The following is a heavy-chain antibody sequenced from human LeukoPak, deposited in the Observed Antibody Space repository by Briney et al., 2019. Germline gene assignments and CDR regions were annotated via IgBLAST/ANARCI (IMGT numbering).Heavy chain of an antibody. V-gene: IGHV4-59*12. CDR1: GGSISSYY. CDR2: IYYSGST. D-gene: IGHD3-3*01. Sequence: SETLSLTCTVSGGSISSYYWSWIRQPPGKGLEWIGYIYYSGSTKYNPSLKSRVTISVDTSKNQFSLKLSSVTAADTAVYYCAREGGFYRPLDYSGQGTLVTVSS. CDR3: AREGGFYRPLDY. J-gene: IGHJ4*02.